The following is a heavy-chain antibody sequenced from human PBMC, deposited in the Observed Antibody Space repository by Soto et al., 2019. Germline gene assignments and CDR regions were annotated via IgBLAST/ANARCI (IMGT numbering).Heavy chain of an antibody. J-gene: IGHJ3*02. CDR1: GYTFTSYY. CDR2: INPSGGST. Sequence: ASVKVSCKASGYTFTSYYMHWVRQAPGQGLGWMGIINPSGGSTSYAQKFQGRVTMTRDTSTSTVYMELSSLRSEDTAVYYCASLKYYYDSSGPSFAIWGQGTMVTVSS. D-gene: IGHD3-22*01. V-gene: IGHV1-46*03. CDR3: ASLKYYYDSSGPSFAI.